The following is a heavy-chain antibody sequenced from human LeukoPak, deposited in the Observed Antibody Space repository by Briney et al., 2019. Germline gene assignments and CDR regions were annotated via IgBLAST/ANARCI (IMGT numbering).Heavy chain of an antibody. CDR3: ARGGSSWYNYYYGMDV. CDR1: GGSISSYY. V-gene: IGHV4-59*01. J-gene: IGHJ6*02. Sequence: SETLSLTCTVSGGSISSYYWSWIRQPPGKGLEWIGYIYYSGSTNYNPSLKSRVTISVDTSKNQFSLRLSSVTAADTAVYYCARGGSSWYNYYYGMDVWGQGTTVTVSS. D-gene: IGHD6-13*01. CDR2: IYYSGST.